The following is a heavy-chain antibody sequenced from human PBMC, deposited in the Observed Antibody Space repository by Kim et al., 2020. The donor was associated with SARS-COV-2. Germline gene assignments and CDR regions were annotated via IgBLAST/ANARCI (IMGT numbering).Heavy chain of an antibody. D-gene: IGHD3-22*01. CDR3: TTDLATMIVVPNTRGGY. V-gene: IGHV3-15*01. Sequence: VKGRFTISRDDSHNTLYLQMNSLKTEDTAVYYCTTDLATMIVVPNTRGGYWGQGTLVTVSS. J-gene: IGHJ4*02.